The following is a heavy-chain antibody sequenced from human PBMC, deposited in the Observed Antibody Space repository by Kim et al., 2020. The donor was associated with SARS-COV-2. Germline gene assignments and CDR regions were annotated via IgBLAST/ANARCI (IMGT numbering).Heavy chain of an antibody. J-gene: IGHJ4*02. V-gene: IGHV3-23*01. D-gene: IGHD3-3*01. CDR2: IRGSGDRT. CDR3: AKDVHYDFWSGGGYFDY. Sequence: GGSLRLSCAASGFTFSSYAMSWVRQAPGKGLEWVSLIRGSGDRTYYADSVKGRFTISRDSSKNTLYLQMNSLRAEDTALYYCAKDVHYDFWSGGGYFDYWGQGTLVTVSS. CDR1: GFTFSSYA.